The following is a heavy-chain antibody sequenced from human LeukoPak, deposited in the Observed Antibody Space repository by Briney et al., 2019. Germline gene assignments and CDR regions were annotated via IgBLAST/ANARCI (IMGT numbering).Heavy chain of an antibody. D-gene: IGHD5-24*01. CDR2: INPNSGGT. V-gene: IGHV1-2*06. CDR1: GYTFTGYY. Sequence: VASVKVSCKASGYTFTGYYMHWVRQAPGQGLEWMGRINPNSGGTNYAQKFQGRVTMTRDTSISTAYMELSRLRSDDTAVYYCARDHLEDGYKFLDYWGQGALVTVSS. J-gene: IGHJ4*02. CDR3: ARDHLEDGYKFLDY.